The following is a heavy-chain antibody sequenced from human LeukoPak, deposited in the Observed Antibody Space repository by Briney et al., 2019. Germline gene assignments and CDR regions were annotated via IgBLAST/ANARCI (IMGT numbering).Heavy chain of an antibody. V-gene: IGHV4-31*03. D-gene: IGHD3-9*01. Sequence: PSETLSLTCTVSGGSISSGGYYWSWIRQHPGKGLEWIGYIYYSGSTYYNPSLKSRVTIPVDTSKNQFSLKLSSVTAADTAVYYCARGVLRYHYGMDVWGQGTTVTVSS. CDR1: GGSISSGGYY. CDR3: ARGVLRYHYGMDV. CDR2: IYYSGST. J-gene: IGHJ6*02.